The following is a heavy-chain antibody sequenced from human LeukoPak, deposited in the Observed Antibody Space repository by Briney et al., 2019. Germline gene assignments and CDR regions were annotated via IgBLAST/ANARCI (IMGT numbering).Heavy chain of an antibody. CDR1: GFTFSDSL. V-gene: IGHV3-73*01. CDR2: IRGKTNTYAT. Sequence: GSLRLSCAASGFTFSDSLIHWVRQASGKGLEWVCRIRGKTNTYATSYAASVEGRFTISRDDSKNTAYLQMGSLKTEDTAVYYCTRGSDTDYYYGMDVWGQGTTVTVSS. D-gene: IGHD6-19*01. J-gene: IGHJ6*02. CDR3: TRGSDTDYYYGMDV.